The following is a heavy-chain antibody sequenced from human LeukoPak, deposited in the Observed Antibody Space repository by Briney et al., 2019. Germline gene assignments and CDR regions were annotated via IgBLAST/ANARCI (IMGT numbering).Heavy chain of an antibody. V-gene: IGHV4-34*01. Sequence: PSETLSLTCAVYGGSFSGYYWSWIRQPPGKGLEWIGEINHSGSTNYNPSLKSRVTISVDTSKNQFSLKRSCVTAADTAVYYCARGRSGYSSSWYVSVYFDYWGQGTLVTASS. CDR2: INHSGST. J-gene: IGHJ4*02. CDR1: GGSFSGYY. D-gene: IGHD6-13*01. CDR3: ARGRSGYSSSWYVSVYFDY.